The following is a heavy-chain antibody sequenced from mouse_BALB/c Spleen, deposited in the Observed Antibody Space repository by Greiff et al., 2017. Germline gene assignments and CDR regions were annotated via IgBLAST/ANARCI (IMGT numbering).Heavy chain of an antibody. CDR2: ISYSGST. CDR1: GDSITSGY. J-gene: IGHJ1*01. V-gene: IGHV3-8*02. CDR3: ARWGDYGSSYGYFDV. D-gene: IGHD1-1*01. Sequence: EVQLVESGPSLVKPSQTLSLTCSVTGDSITSGYWNWIRKFPGNKLEYMGYISYSGSTYYNPSLKSRISITRDTSKNQYYLQLNSVTTEDTATYYCARWGDYGSSYGYFDVWGAGTTVTVSS.